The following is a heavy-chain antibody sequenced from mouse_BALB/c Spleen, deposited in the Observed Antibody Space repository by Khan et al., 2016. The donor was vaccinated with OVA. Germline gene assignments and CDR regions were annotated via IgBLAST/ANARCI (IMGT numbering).Heavy chain of an antibody. D-gene: IGHD4-1*01. J-gene: IGHJ3*01. Sequence: QIQLVQSGPELVKPGASVKMSCKASGYTFTDYVMNWVKQRNGQGLEWIGQIYPGSDSTYYNEKFKSKATLTADRYSSTAYMQLSNLTSEDSAVYFCARAGWDVFAYWGQGTLVTVSA. CDR1: GYTFTDYV. V-gene: IGHV1-77*01. CDR3: ARAGWDVFAY. CDR2: IYPGSDST.